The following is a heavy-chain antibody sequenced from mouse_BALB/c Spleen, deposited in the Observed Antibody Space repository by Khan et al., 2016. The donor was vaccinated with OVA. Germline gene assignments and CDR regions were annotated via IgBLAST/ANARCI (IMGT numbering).Heavy chain of an antibody. J-gene: IGHJ1*01. CDR3: ARHGYYGNYGPYCDV. D-gene: IGHD2-1*01. Sequence: VQLQESGPGLVAPSQSLSITCTISGFSLTSYGVHWVRQPPGKGLEWLVVIWSDGHTTYTSALKSRLSISKDNSKSQVFLKMNSLQTDDTAMYYCARHGYYGNYGPYCDVWGAGTTVTVSS. CDR2: IWSDGHT. V-gene: IGHV2-6-1*01. CDR1: GFSLTSYG.